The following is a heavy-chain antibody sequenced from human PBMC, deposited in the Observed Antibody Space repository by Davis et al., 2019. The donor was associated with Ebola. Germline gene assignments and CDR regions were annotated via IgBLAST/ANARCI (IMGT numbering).Heavy chain of an antibody. J-gene: IGHJ4*02. CDR2: IYYSGTT. Sequence: SETLSLTCTVSGASISSYYWSWIRQPPGKGLEWIGYIYYSGTTNYNSSLKSRVTISVDASKNQFSLKLSSVTAADTAVYYCARLTVVPAAIYFDYWGQGTLVTVSS. CDR1: GASISSYY. CDR3: ARLTVVPAAIYFDY. D-gene: IGHD2-2*01. V-gene: IGHV4-59*08.